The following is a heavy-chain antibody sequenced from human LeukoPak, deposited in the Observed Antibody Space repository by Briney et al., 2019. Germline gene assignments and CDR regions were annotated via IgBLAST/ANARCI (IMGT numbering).Heavy chain of an antibody. D-gene: IGHD3-9*01. V-gene: IGHV3-66*01. CDR1: GFTVSSNY. CDR2: IYSGGST. CDR3: ARSEVLRYFDWLSPAFDY. Sequence: GGSLRLSCAASGFTVSSNYMSWVRQAPGKGLEWVSVIYSGGSTYYADSVKGRFTISRDNSKNTLYLQMNSLRAEDTAVYYCARSEVLRYFDWLSPAFDYWGQGTLVTVSS. J-gene: IGHJ4*02.